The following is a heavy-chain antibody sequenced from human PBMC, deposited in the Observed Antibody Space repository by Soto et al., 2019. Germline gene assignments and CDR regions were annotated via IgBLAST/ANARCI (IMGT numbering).Heavy chain of an antibody. D-gene: IGHD2-21*02. Sequence: SETLSHTCTVSGGSISRYAWSWIRQPPGKGLEWIGYMYNTGSTIYNPSLKSRVTISVDTSKNQFSLKLNSVTAADTAVYYCARDLWGYCGTDCYPLDVWGQGTTVTVS. V-gene: IGHV4-59*01. CDR2: MYNTGST. CDR1: GGSISRYA. CDR3: ARDLWGYCGTDCYPLDV. J-gene: IGHJ6*02.